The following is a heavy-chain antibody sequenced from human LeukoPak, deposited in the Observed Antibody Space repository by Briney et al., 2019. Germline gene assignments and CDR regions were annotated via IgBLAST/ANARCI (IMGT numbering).Heavy chain of an antibody. J-gene: IGHJ4*02. CDR1: GFTFSSYG. CDR2: IGGRDGST. Sequence: GGSLRLSCAASGFTFSSYGMSWVRQAPGKGLEWVSAIGGRDGSTYYADSVKGRFTISRDNSKNTLYLQMNSLRVEDTAVYYCAKDLSYAFDYWGQGTLVTVSS. V-gene: IGHV3-23*01. D-gene: IGHD3-16*01. CDR3: AKDLSYAFDY.